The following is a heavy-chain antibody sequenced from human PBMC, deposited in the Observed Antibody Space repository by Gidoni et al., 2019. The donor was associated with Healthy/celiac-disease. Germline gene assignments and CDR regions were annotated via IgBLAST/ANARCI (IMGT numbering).Heavy chain of an antibody. Sequence: QLQLQESGPGLVKPSETLSLTCTVSGGSISSSSYYWGWIRQPPGKGLEWIGSIYYSGSTYYNPSLKSRVTISVDTSKNQFSLKLSSVTAADTAVYYCARQDLSGYSSGWQVDWFDPWGQGTLV. CDR1: GGSISSSSYY. J-gene: IGHJ5*02. CDR2: IYYSGST. D-gene: IGHD6-19*01. V-gene: IGHV4-39*01. CDR3: ARQDLSGYSSGWQVDWFDP.